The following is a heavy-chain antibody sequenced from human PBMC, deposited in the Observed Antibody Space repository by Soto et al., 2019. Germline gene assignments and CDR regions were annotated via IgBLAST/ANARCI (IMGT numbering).Heavy chain of an antibody. V-gene: IGHV4-34*01. J-gene: IGHJ5*02. CDR3: ASLFGERITMIVGGA. CDR2: INHSGST. D-gene: IGHD3-22*01. CDR1: GGSFSGYY. Sequence: SETLSLTCAVYGGSFSGYYWSWIRQPPGKGLEWIGEINHSGSTNYNPSLKSRVTISVDTSKNQFSLKLSSVTAADTAVYYCASLFGERITMIVGGAWGQGTLVTVSS.